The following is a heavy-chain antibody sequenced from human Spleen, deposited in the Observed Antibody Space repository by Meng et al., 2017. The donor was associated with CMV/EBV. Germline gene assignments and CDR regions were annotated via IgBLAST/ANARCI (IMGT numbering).Heavy chain of an antibody. Sequence: VGSISSSNWWSWVRQPPGKGLGWIGEIYHSGSTNYNPSLKSRVTISVDKSNNHFSLNLSSVTAADTAVYFCASRKLNYYGSGTGFDPWGQGTLVTVSS. CDR1: VGSISSSNW. D-gene: IGHD3-10*01. CDR3: ASRKLNYYGSGTGFDP. J-gene: IGHJ5*02. V-gene: IGHV4-4*01. CDR2: IYHSGST.